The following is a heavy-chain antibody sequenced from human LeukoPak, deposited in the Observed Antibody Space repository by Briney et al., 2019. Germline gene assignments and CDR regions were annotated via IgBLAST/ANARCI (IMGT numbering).Heavy chain of an antibody. J-gene: IGHJ4*02. CDR3: ARSIVGATLPFDY. D-gene: IGHD1-26*01. Sequence: GGSLRLSCAASGFTFSSYSMNWVRQAPGKGLEWVSSISSSSYIYYADSVKGRFTISRDNAKNSLYLQMNSLRAEDTAVYYCARSIVGATLPFDYWGQGTLVTVSS. CDR2: ISSSSYI. CDR1: GFTFSSYS. V-gene: IGHV3-21*01.